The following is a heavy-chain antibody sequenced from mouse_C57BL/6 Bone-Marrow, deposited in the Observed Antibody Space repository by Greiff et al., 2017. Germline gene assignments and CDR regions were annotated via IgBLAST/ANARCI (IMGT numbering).Heavy chain of an antibody. Sequence: QVQLQQSGAELVRPGTSVKMSCKASGYTFTNYWIGWAKQRPGHGLEWIGDIYPGGGYTNYNEKFKGKATLTADKSSSTAYMQFSSLTSEDSAIYYCARLGPLLLGAMDYWGQGTSVTVSS. J-gene: IGHJ4*01. CDR3: ARLGPLLLGAMDY. D-gene: IGHD1-1*01. CDR2: IYPGGGYT. V-gene: IGHV1-63*01. CDR1: GYTFTNYW.